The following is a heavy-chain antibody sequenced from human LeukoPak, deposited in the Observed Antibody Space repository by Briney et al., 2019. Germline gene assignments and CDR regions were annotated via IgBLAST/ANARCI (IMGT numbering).Heavy chain of an antibody. V-gene: IGHV4-34*01. CDR3: ARHVRYFDWPKPVGKYYFDY. CDR1: GGSFSGYY. CDR2: INHSGST. Sequence: ASETLSLTCAVYGGSFSGYYWSWIRQPPGKGLEWIGEINHSGSTNYNPSLKSRVTISVDTSKNQFSLKLSSVTAADTAVYYCARHVRYFDWPKPVGKYYFDYWGQGTLVTVSS. D-gene: IGHD3-9*01. J-gene: IGHJ4*02.